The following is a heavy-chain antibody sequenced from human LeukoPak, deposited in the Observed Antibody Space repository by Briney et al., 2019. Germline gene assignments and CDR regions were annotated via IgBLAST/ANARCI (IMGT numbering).Heavy chain of an antibody. D-gene: IGHD3-10*01. Sequence: ASVKVSCKASGGTFSSYAISWVRQAPGLGLEWMGRIIPILGIANYAQKFQGRVTITADKSTSTAYMELSSLRSEDTAVYYCADLCSSYSSGRPFDYWGQGTLVTVSS. CDR1: GGTFSSYA. V-gene: IGHV1-69*04. CDR2: IIPILGIA. J-gene: IGHJ4*02. CDR3: ADLCSSYSSGRPFDY.